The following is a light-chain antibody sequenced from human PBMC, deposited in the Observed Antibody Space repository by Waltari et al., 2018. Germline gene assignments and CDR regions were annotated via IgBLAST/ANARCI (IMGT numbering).Light chain of an antibody. CDR3: HQYHNWPPA. V-gene: IGKV3-15*01. Sequence: MVMTQSPATLSVSPGEGATLSFTASQSVSTNLAWYQQKPGQAPRLLIFGASTRATGIPARFSGSGSGTEFTLTISSLQSGDSAVYYCHQYHNWPPAFGQGTKVEIK. J-gene: IGKJ1*01. CDR1: QSVSTN. CDR2: GAS.